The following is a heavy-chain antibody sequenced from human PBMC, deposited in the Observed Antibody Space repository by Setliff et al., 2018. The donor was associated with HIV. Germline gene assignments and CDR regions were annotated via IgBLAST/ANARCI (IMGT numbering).Heavy chain of an antibody. J-gene: IGHJ4*02. CDR3: AREAYRLPWIDN. D-gene: IGHD1-1*01. Sequence: GGSLRLSCVASGFTFSTFAMHWVRQAPGKGLEWVSVISYDASRTSYAGSVKGRFTISRDNAKNSLYLQINSLSAEDTAVYYCAREAYRLPWIDNWGQGTLVTVSS. CDR1: GFTFSTFA. V-gene: IGHV3-30*07. CDR2: ISYDASRT.